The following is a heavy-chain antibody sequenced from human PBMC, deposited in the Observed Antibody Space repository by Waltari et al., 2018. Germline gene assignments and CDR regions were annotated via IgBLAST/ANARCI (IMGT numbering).Heavy chain of an antibody. CDR1: GFTFRSLG. V-gene: IGHV3-30*02. J-gene: IGHJ4*02. D-gene: IGHD6-19*01. CDR3: AKDRHPSSVAGNRGFDY. Sequence: QVQLVESGGGVVQPGGSLRPSCTASGFTFRSLGMHWGRQAPGKGLEWVAFIRYDGSNKYYADSVKGRFTISRDNSKNTLYLQMNSLRAEDTAVYYCAKDRHPSSVAGNRGFDYWGQGTLVTVSS. CDR2: IRYDGSNK.